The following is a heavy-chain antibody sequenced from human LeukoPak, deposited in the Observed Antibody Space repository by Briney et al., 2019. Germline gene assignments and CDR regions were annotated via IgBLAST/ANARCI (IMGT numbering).Heavy chain of an antibody. CDR1: GFTFSSYS. V-gene: IGHV3-66*01. CDR2: IYSGGST. Sequence: QPGGSLRLSCAASGFTFSSYSMNWVRQAPGKGLEWVSVIYSGGSTYYADSVKGRFTISRDNSKNTLYLQMNSLRAEDTAVYYCAAPGGYSYEGCFDYWGQGTLVTVSS. CDR3: AAPGGYSYEGCFDY. D-gene: IGHD5-18*01. J-gene: IGHJ4*02.